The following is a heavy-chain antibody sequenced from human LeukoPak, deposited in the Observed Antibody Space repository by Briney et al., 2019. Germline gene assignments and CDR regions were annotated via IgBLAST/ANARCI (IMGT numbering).Heavy chain of an antibody. CDR3: ARGSCSSASCFDY. J-gene: IGHJ4*02. D-gene: IGHD2-2*01. V-gene: IGHV3-33*01. CDR2: IWYDGSKK. Sequence: WIRQAPGKGLEWVTIIWYDGSKKYYADSVKGRFTISRDNSKNTVYLQMNSLRAEDTAVYYCARGSCSSASCFDYWGQGTLVTVSS.